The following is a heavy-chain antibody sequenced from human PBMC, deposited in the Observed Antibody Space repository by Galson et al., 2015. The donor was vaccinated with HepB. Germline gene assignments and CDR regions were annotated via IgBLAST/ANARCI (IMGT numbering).Heavy chain of an antibody. CDR1: GFTFSSYG. CDR3: AKWTYSSSSNIWGSYPFFDY. V-gene: IGHV3-33*06. J-gene: IGHJ4*02. D-gene: IGHD3-16*02. CDR2: IYYDGST. Sequence: SLRLSCAASGFTFSSYGMHWVRQAPGKGLEWVTVIYYDGSTYYADSVKGRFTISRDNSKNTLYLQMNSLRAEDTAVYYCAKWTYSSSSNIWGSYPFFDYWGQGTLVTVSS.